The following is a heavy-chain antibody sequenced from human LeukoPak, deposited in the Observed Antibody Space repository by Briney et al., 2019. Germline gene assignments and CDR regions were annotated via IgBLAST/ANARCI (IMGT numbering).Heavy chain of an antibody. V-gene: IGHV3-48*01. CDR3: ARGDHWGYDAFDI. CDR1: GFAFSSYS. J-gene: IGHJ3*02. Sequence: GGSLRLSCAASGFAFSSYSMNWVRQAPGKGLEWVSYISSSSSTIYYADSVKGRFTISRDNAKNSLYLQMNSLRAEDTAVYYCARGDHWGYDAFDIWGQGTMVTVSS. D-gene: IGHD7-27*01. CDR2: ISSSSSTI.